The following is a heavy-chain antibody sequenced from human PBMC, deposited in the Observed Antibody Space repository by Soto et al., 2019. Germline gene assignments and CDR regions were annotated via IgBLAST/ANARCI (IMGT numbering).Heavy chain of an antibody. CDR1: GGSSSSGDYY. J-gene: IGHJ6*02. CDR2: IYYSGST. CDR3: ARGITMVRGIIRYYYGMDV. V-gene: IGHV4-30-4*01. D-gene: IGHD3-10*01. Sequence: SETLSLTCTVSGGSSSSGDYYWSWIRQPPGKGLEWIGYIYYSGSTYYNPFLKSRVTMSVDTSKNQFSLKLSSVTAADTAVYYCARGITMVRGIIRYYYGMDVWGQGTTVTVSS.